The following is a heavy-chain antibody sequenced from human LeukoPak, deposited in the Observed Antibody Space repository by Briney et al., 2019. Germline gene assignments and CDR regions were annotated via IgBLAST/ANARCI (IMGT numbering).Heavy chain of an antibody. Sequence: GGSLRLSCAASGFTFDDYAMHWVRQAPGKGLEWVSGISWNSGSIGYADSVKGRFTISRDSAKNSLYLQMNSLRAEDTAMYYCAKARYYDSSGLFDYWGQGTLVTVSS. D-gene: IGHD3-22*01. CDR3: AKARYYDSSGLFDY. CDR1: GFTFDDYA. J-gene: IGHJ4*02. CDR2: ISWNSGSI. V-gene: IGHV3-9*01.